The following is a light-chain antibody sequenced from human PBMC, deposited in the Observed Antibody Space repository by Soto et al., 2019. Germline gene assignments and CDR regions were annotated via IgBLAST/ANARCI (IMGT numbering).Light chain of an antibody. CDR3: QSYDSSLSGYV. CDR1: SSNIGAGYD. CDR2: ANN. Sequence: QSVLTRPPSVSGAAGQRGTISCTGSSSNIGAGYDVHWYQQLPGTAPKLLIYANNIRPSGVPGRFSGSKSGTSASLAITGLQAEDEADYYCQSYDSSLSGYVFGTGTKVTVL. V-gene: IGLV1-40*01. J-gene: IGLJ1*01.